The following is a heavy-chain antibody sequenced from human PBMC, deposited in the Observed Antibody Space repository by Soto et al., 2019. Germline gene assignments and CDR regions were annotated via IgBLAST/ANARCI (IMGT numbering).Heavy chain of an antibody. CDR3: ARATLGARYYYDSSGYHIRGAFDI. Sequence: SLTCTVSGGSFSSGSYYWSWIRQPPGKGLEWIGYIYYSGSTNYNPSLKSRVTISVDTSKNQFSLKLSSVTAADTAVYYCARATLGARYYYDSSGYHIRGAFDIWGQGTMVTVSS. CDR2: IYYSGST. CDR1: GGSFSSGSYY. D-gene: IGHD3-22*01. V-gene: IGHV4-61*01. J-gene: IGHJ3*02.